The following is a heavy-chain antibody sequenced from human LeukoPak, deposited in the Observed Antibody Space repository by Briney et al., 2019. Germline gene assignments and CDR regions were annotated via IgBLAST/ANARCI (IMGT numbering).Heavy chain of an antibody. J-gene: IGHJ5*02. CDR3: AKEKIAAAGNLYNWFDP. Sequence: PGGSLRLSCAASGFTFSSYGMHWVRHAPGKGLEWVAVIWYDGSNKYYTDSVKGRFTISRDNPKHTLYLQMNSLRAEDTAVYYCAKEKIAAAGNLYNWFDPWGQGTLVTVSS. CDR1: GFTFSSYG. CDR2: IWYDGSNK. D-gene: IGHD6-13*01. V-gene: IGHV3-33*06.